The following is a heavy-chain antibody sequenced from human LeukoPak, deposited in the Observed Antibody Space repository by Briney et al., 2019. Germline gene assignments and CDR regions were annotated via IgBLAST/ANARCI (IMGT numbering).Heavy chain of an antibody. CDR2: IIPIFGTA. CDR1: GGTFSSYA. CDR3: ARESPMTTTLGAFDI. V-gene: IGHV1-69*01. D-gene: IGHD4-17*01. J-gene: IGHJ3*02. Sequence: GSSVKVSCKASGGTFSSYAISWVRQAPGQGLEWMGGIIPIFGTANYAQKFQGRVTITADESTSTAYMELSSLRSEDTAVYYCARESPMTTTLGAFDIWGQGTMVTVSS.